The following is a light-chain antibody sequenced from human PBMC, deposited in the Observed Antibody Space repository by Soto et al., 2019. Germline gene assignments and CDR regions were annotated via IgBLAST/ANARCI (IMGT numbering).Light chain of an antibody. J-gene: IGKJ5*01. CDR2: DAS. V-gene: IGKV1-5*01. CDR3: QHYTLYSAS. CDR1: QSISSW. Sequence: DIQMTQSPSTLSASVGDRVAITCRASQSISSWLAWYQQKPGKAPKLLIYDASSLESGVPSRFSGSGSGTEFTLTISSLQPDDFATYYCQHYTLYSASFGPGTRLEIK.